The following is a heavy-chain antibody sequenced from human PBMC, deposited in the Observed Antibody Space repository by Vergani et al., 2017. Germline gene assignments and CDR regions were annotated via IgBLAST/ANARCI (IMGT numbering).Heavy chain of an antibody. CDR2: IWYDGSNK. V-gene: IGHV3-33*01. D-gene: IGHD3-9*01. CDR3: ARGGALRYFDWSKGDDAFDI. Sequence: QVQLVESGGGVVQPGRSLRLSCAASGFTFSSYGMHWVRQAPGKGLEWVAVIWYDGSNKYYADSVKGRFTISRDNSKNTLYLQMNSLRAEDTAVYYCARGGALRYFDWSKGDDAFDIWGQGTMVTVSS. CDR1: GFTFSSYG. J-gene: IGHJ3*02.